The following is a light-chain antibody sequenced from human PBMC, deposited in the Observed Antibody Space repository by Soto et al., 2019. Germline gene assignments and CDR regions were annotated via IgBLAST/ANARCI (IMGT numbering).Light chain of an antibody. V-gene: IGLV2-18*02. CDR1: SSDVGTYNR. Sequence: QSALTQPPSVSGSPGQSVTISCSGTSSDVGTYNRVSWYQQPPGTAPKLIIYEVSYRPSGVPDRFSGSKSGNAASLTISGLQAEDDADYYCISYRSGNTLVFGGGTKLTVL. CDR2: EVS. J-gene: IGLJ3*02. CDR3: ISYRSGNTLV.